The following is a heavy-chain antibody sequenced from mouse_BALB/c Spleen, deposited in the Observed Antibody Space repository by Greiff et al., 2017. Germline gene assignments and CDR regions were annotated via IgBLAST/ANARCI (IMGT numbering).Heavy chain of an antibody. CDR1: GFTFSSYA. D-gene: IGHD2-14*01. J-gene: IGHJ4*01. V-gene: IGHV5-6-5*01. Sequence: EVKLQESGGGLVKPGGSLKLSCAASGFTFSSYAMSWVRQTPEKRLEWVASISSGGSTYYPDSVKGRFTISRDNARNILYLQMSSLRSEDTAMYYCARDRYGYAMDYWGQGTSVTVSS. CDR2: ISSGGST. CDR3: ARDRYGYAMDY.